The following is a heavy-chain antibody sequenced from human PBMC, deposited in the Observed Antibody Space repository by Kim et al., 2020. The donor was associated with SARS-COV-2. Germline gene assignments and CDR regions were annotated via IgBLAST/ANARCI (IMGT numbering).Heavy chain of an antibody. CDR2: VYYNRST. J-gene: IGHJ3*02. Sequence: SETLSLTCTVSGGSISSYSWSCIRQPPPERLPWCSYVYYNRSTYYNPPLHNRLTITVVTSNNNLSLLLISLATAAAPAYYCAAICLWHDSFYICG. V-gene: IGHV4-59*12. CDR1: GGSISSYS. D-gene: IGHD2-21*01. CDR3: AAICLWHDSFYI.